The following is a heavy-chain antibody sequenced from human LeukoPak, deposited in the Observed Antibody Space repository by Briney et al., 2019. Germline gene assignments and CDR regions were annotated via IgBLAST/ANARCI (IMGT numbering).Heavy chain of an antibody. CDR3: ATRKYSSDSGTRDTFDI. Sequence: EASVKVSCKASGGTFRKFGFSWVRQAPGQGLEWMGVIIPIFGPAQYAQKFQGRVTITADESTSTTYMELSSLRSEDTALYYCATRKYSSDSGTRDTFDIWGQGTMVTVSS. D-gene: IGHD3-10*01. J-gene: IGHJ3*02. V-gene: IGHV1-69*13. CDR1: GGTFRKFG. CDR2: IIPIFGPA.